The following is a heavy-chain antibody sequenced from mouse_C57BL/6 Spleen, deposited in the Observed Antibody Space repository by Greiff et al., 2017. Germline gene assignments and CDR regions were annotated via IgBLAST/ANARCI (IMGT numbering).Heavy chain of an antibody. CDR2: IYPGDGDT. Sequence: QVQLQQSGPELVKPGASVKISCKASGYAFSSSWMNWVKQRPGKGLEWIGRIYPGDGDTNYNGKFKGKATLTADKSSSTAYMQLSSLTSEDSAVYFCARTPYYSSSLYAMDYWGQGTSVTVSS. D-gene: IGHD1-1*01. CDR1: GYAFSSSW. V-gene: IGHV1-82*01. J-gene: IGHJ4*01. CDR3: ARTPYYSSSLYAMDY.